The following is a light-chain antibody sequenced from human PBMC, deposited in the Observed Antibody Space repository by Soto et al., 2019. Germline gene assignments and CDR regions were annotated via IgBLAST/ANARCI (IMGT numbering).Light chain of an antibody. CDR3: SAWDDNLTGVV. V-gene: IGLV1-44*01. CDR1: SFNIGSNT. CDR2: SNS. Sequence: QSVLTQPPSASGTPGQRVTISCSGSSFNIGSNTVNWYQQFPGKAPKFLIYSNSERTSGVPDRFSGSKSGTSASLAINGLQSDDEADYYCSAWDDNLTGVVFGGGTKLTVL. J-gene: IGLJ2*01.